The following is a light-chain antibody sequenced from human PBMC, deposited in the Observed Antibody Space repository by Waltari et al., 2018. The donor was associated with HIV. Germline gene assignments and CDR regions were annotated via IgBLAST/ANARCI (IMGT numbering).Light chain of an antibody. CDR1: QSVSSN. J-gene: IGKJ1*01. Sequence: EVVMTQSPATLPVSPGEGATLPCSASQSVSSNLACYQQKPGQVPRLRIYCASTMATGIPARCSGSWSGTEFTLNISSLQSEHFAVYYCQQYNNWPRTFCQGTEFEIK. CDR2: CAS. CDR3: QQYNNWPRT. V-gene: IGKV3-15*01.